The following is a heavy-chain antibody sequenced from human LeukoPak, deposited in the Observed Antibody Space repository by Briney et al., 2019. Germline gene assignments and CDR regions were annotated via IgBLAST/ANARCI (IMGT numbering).Heavy chain of an antibody. V-gene: IGHV4-30-2*02. CDR3: AQFGSDI. CDR2: IYHSGST. D-gene: IGHD3-3*01. Sequence: SQTLSLTCAVSGGSISSGGYSWSWIRQPPGKGLEWIGYIYHSGSTYYNPSLKSRVTISVDTSKNQFSLKLSSVTAADTAVYYCAQFGSDIWGQGTMVTVSS. CDR1: GGSISSGGYS. J-gene: IGHJ3*02.